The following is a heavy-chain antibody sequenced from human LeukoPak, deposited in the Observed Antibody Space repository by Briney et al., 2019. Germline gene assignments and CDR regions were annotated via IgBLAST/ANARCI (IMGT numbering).Heavy chain of an antibody. Sequence: SQTLSLTCTVSGGSISSYYWSWIRQPPGKGLEWIGYIYYSGSTNYNPSLKSRVTISVDTSKNQFSLKLSSVTAADTAVYYCARHFYDSSGYYSLNAFDIWGQGTMVTVSS. CDR1: GGSISSYY. V-gene: IGHV4-59*01. J-gene: IGHJ3*02. D-gene: IGHD3-22*01. CDR3: ARHFYDSSGYYSLNAFDI. CDR2: IYYSGST.